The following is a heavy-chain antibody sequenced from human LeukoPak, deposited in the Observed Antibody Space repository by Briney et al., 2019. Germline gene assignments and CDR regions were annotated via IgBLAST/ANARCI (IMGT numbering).Heavy chain of an antibody. D-gene: IGHD2-2*01. CDR2: IIPILGTA. CDR1: GGTFSNYA. J-gene: IGHJ6*02. Sequence: GASVKVSCKASGGTFSNYAVSWVRQAPGQGLEWMGGIIPILGTANYAQKFQDRVTITADESTSTTYMELNSLRSEDTAVYYCAKDLYCSSTSCYYGMDVWGQGTTVTVSS. CDR3: AKDLYCSSTSCYYGMDV. V-gene: IGHV1-69*13.